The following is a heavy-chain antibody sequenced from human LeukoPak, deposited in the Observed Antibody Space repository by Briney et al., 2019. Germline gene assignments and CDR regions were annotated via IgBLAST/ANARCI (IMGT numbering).Heavy chain of an antibody. Sequence: PGGSLRLSCAASGFTFSSYAMSWVRQAPGKGLEWVSDISGSGGSRYYADSVKGRFTISRDNSKNTLYLQMNSLRAEDTDVYYCATGGEYQLLKGAFDIWGQGTMVTVSS. V-gene: IGHV3-23*01. CDR2: ISGSGGSR. CDR3: ATGGEYQLLKGAFDI. D-gene: IGHD2-2*01. J-gene: IGHJ3*02. CDR1: GFTFSSYA.